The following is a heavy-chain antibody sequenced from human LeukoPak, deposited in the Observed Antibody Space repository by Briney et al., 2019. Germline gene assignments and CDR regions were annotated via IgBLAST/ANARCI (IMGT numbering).Heavy chain of an antibody. CDR3: ARDQGSSWRSDY. CDR2: INSDGSST. V-gene: IGHV3-74*01. J-gene: IGHJ4*02. CDR1: GFTFSSYW. D-gene: IGHD6-13*01. Sequence: GGSLRLSCAASGFTFSSYWMHWVRQAPGKGLVWVSRINSDGSSTSYADSVKGRFTVSRDNAKNTLYLQMSSLRAEDTAVYYCARDQGSSWRSDYWGQGTLVTVSS.